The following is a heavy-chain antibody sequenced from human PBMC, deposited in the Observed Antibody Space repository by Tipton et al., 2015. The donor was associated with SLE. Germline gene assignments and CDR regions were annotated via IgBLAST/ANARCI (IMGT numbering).Heavy chain of an antibody. CDR1: GGSISGYY. V-gene: IGHV4-4*07. CDR2: IYITGST. J-gene: IGHJ4*02. CDR3: ARGGGSYYDY. D-gene: IGHD1-26*01. Sequence: TLSLTCTVSGGSISGYYWSWVRQPAGKGLEWIGRIYITGSTNYSPSLKSRATLSVDTSKNQFSLKLTSVTAADTAVYYCARGGGSYYDYWGQGTLVTVSS.